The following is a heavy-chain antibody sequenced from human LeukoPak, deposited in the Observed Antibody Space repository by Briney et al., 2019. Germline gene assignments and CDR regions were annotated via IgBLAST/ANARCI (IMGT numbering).Heavy chain of an antibody. Sequence: GASVKVSCKASGYTFTSYDINWVRQATGQGLEWMGWMNPNSGNTGYAQKFRGRVTMTRNTSISTAYMELSSLRSEDTAVYYCASPNGSGSYYNRGTSYGMDVWGQGTTVTVSS. CDR3: ASPNGSGSYYNRGTSYGMDV. CDR1: GYTFTSYD. D-gene: IGHD3-10*01. CDR2: MNPNSGNT. J-gene: IGHJ6*02. V-gene: IGHV1-8*01.